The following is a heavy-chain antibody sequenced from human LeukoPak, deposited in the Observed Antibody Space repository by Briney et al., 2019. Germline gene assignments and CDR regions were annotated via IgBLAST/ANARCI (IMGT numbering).Heavy chain of an antibody. CDR2: ISGSGGST. V-gene: IGHV3-23*01. Sequence: GGSLRLSCAASGFTFSSSAVSWVRQAPGKGLEWVSGISGSGGSTYYADSVKGRFTISRDNSKNTLYLQMNGLRAEDTALYYCAKIQGLWFGPLDYWGQGTLVTVSS. CDR3: AKIQGLWFGPLDY. J-gene: IGHJ4*02. D-gene: IGHD3-10*01. CDR1: GFTFSSSA.